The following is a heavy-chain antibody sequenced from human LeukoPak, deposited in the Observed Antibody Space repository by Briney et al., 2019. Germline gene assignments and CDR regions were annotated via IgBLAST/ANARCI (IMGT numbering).Heavy chain of an antibody. J-gene: IGHJ4*02. CDR2: IIPIFGTA. CDR1: GGTFSSYA. Sequence: ASVKVSCKASGGTFSSYAISWVRQAPGQGLEWMGGIIPIFGTANYAQKFQGRVTITADESTSTAYMELSSLRSEDTAVYYCARGISLEAVAGPFDYWGQGTLVTVSS. V-gene: IGHV1-69*13. D-gene: IGHD6-19*01. CDR3: ARGISLEAVAGPFDY.